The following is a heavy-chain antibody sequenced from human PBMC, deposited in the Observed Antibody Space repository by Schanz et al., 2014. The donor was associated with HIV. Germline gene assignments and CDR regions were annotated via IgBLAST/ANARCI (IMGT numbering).Heavy chain of an antibody. CDR1: GGSISSGGYY. J-gene: IGHJ6*02. D-gene: IGHD3-3*01. V-gene: IGHV4-31*02. CDR2: IYYSGST. Sequence: LCGGSISSGGYYWGWIRQHPGKGLEWIGYIYYSGSTYYNPSLKSRVTISVDTSKNRFSLRLSSVTAADTAVYYCARGGPTNYDFWSGYGMDVWGQGTTVTVSS. CDR3: ARGGPTNYDFWSGYGMDV.